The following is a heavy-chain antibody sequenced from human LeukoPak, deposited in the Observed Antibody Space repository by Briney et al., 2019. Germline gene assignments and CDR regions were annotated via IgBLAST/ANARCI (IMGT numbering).Heavy chain of an antibody. V-gene: IGHV3-30*04. Sequence: PGRSLRLSCAASGFTFSSYAMHWVRQAPGKGLEWVAVISYDGSNKYYADSVKGRFTVSKDNSKNMSYLQMNSLTVEDTAVYYCARAQGYPGYFDYGGQGTLVTVSS. D-gene: IGHD2-15*01. CDR3: ARAQGYPGYFDY. J-gene: IGHJ4*02. CDR1: GFTFSSYA. CDR2: ISYDGSNK.